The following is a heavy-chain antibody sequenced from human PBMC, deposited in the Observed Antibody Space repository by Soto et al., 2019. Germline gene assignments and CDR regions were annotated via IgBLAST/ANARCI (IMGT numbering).Heavy chain of an antibody. V-gene: IGHV1-24*01. D-gene: IGHD3-16*01. J-gene: IGHJ5*02. Sequence: ASVKVSCKVSGYTLTELSMHWVRQAPGKGLEWMGGFDPEDGETIYAQKFQGRVTMTEDTSTDTAYMELSSLRSEDTAVYYCETGGLDDYVGGSQPEYNWFDPWGQGTLVTVSS. CDR3: ETGGLDDYVGGSQPEYNWFDP. CDR2: FDPEDGET. CDR1: GYTLTELS.